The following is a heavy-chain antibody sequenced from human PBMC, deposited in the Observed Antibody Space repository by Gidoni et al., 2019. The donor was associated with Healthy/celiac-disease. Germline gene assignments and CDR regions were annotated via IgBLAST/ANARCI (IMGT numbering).Heavy chain of an antibody. J-gene: IGHJ4*03. CDR2: ISYDGSKK. CDR3: AKDGFWSGYYTGLWDY. D-gene: IGHD3-3*01. V-gene: IGHV3-30*18. Sequence: QLQLVLFGRGVVQRGRSLRLVCAASGSTFSCYGMHWVRPAPGKGLEWVGVISYDGSKKYYAYSVKGRFTISRDNSKNTLYLQMNSLRAEDTAVYCCAKDGFWSGYYTGLWDYWGQGTLVTVSS. CDR1: GSTFSCYG.